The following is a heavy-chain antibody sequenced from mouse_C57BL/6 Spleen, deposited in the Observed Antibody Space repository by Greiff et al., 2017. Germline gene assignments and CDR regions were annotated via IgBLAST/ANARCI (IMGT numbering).Heavy chain of an antibody. V-gene: IGHV1-81*01. J-gene: IGHJ2*01. Sequence: QVQLKQSGAELARPGASVKLSCKASGYTFTSYGISWVKQRTGQGLEWIGEIYPRSGNTYYNEKFKGKATLTADKSSSTAYMELRSLTSEDSAVYFCARRDFITTEGYFDYWGQGTTLTVSS. D-gene: IGHD1-1*01. CDR1: GYTFTSYG. CDR2: IYPRSGNT. CDR3: ARRDFITTEGYFDY.